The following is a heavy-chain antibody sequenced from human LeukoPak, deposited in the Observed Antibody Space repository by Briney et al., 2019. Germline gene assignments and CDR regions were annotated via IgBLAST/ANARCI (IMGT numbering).Heavy chain of an antibody. Sequence: GGSLRLSCAASGFTFTTYWMHWVRQAPGKELVWVTHINSDGRITSYADSVKGRFTISRDNAKNTLYLQMNSLRAEDPAVYYCARDAVDTATAAWGQGTTVTVSS. V-gene: IGHV3-74*01. CDR1: GFTFTTYW. CDR2: INSDGRIT. D-gene: IGHD5-18*01. J-gene: IGHJ6*02. CDR3: ARDAVDTATAA.